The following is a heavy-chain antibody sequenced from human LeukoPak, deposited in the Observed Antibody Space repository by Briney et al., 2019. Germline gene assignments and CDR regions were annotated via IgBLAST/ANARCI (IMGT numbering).Heavy chain of an antibody. V-gene: IGHV3-30*02. CDR2: IRYDGSNK. CDR3: ASRYMTTGSNPQPDY. Sequence: GGSLRLSCAASGFTFSSYGMHWVRQAPGKGLEWVAFIRYDGSNKYYADSVKGRFTISRDNSKNTLYLQMNSLRAEDTAVYYCASRYMTTGSNPQPDYWGQGTLVTVAS. D-gene: IGHD4-11*01. J-gene: IGHJ4*02. CDR1: GFTFSSYG.